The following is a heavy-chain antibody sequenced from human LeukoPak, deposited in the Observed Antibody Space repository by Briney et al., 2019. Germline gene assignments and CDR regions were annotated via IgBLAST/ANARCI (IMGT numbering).Heavy chain of an antibody. V-gene: IGHV3-23*01. J-gene: IGHJ4*02. CDR2: ISGSGGST. D-gene: IGHD3-22*01. CDR3: AKDRKLITMISLSY. CDR1: GFTFSSYA. Sequence: GRSLRLSCAASGFTFSSYAMSWVRQAPGKGLEWVSAISGSGGSTYYADSVKGRFTISRDNSKNTLYLQMNSLRAEDTAVYYCAKDRKLITMISLSYWGQGTLVTVSS.